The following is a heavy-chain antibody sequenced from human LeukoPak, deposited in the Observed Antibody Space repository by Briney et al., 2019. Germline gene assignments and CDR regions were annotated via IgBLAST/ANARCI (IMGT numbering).Heavy chain of an antibody. CDR2: IIPIFGTA. V-gene: IGHV1-69*13. J-gene: IGHJ3*02. CDR3: ARDYDSSGVSPDTGFDI. D-gene: IGHD3-22*01. CDR1: GGTFSSYA. Sequence: SVKVSCKASGGTFSSYAISWVRHAPGQGLEWMGGIIPIFGTANYAQKFQGRVTITADESTSTAYMELSSLRSEDTAVYYCARDYDSSGVSPDTGFDIWGQGTMVTVSS.